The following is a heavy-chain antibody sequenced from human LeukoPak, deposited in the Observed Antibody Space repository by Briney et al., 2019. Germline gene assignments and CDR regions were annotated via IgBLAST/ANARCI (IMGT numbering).Heavy chain of an antibody. CDR2: ISHDGSNK. D-gene: IGHD3-9*01. Sequence: PGGSLRLSCAASGFTFSSYGMHWVRQAPGKGLEWVTVISHDGSNKYYADSVKGRFTISRDNSKNTLYLQMNSLRAEDTAVYYCARVKGDYDILTGYYPPDYWGQGTLVTVSS. V-gene: IGHV3-30*03. CDR3: ARVKGDYDILTGYYPPDY. J-gene: IGHJ4*02. CDR1: GFTFSSYG.